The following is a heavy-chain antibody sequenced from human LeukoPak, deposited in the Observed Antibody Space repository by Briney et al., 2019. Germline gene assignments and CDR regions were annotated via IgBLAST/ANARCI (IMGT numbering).Heavy chain of an antibody. CDR1: GFTFSSYA. CDR3: ARDWKGAPPNWFDP. J-gene: IGHJ5*02. Sequence: GGSLRLSCAASGFTFSSYAMHWVRQAPGKGLEWVAVISYDGSNKYYADSVKGRFTISRDNAKNSLYLQMNSLRAEDTAVYYCARDWKGAPPNWFDPWGQGTLVTVSS. CDR2: ISYDGSNK. D-gene: IGHD1-1*01. V-gene: IGHV3-30-3*01.